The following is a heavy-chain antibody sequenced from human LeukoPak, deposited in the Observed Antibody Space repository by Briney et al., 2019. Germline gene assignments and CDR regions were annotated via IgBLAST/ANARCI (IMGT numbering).Heavy chain of an antibody. CDR2: INPNSGGT. CDR1: GYTFTGYY. J-gene: IGHJ5*02. Sequence: ASVKVSCKASGYTFTGYYMHWVRQAPGQGLEWMGWINPNSGGTNYAQKFQGRVTMTRDTSISTAYMELSRLRSDDTAVYYCARGFGSSGTSWFDPWGQGTLVTVSS. V-gene: IGHV1-2*02. D-gene: IGHD6-6*01. CDR3: ARGFGSSGTSWFDP.